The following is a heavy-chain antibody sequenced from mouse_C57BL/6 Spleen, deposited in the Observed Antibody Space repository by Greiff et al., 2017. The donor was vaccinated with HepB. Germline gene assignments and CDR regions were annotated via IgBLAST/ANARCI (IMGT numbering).Heavy chain of an antibody. D-gene: IGHD2-3*01. CDR3: ARDDGYYFDY. Sequence: EVKLQESGPGLVKPSQSLSLTCSVPGYSITSGYYWNWIRQFPGNKLEWMGYISYDGSNNYNPSLKNRISITRDTSKNQFFLKLNSVTTEDTATYYCARDDGYYFDYWGQGTTLTVSS. J-gene: IGHJ2*01. CDR1: GYSITSGYY. V-gene: IGHV3-6*01. CDR2: ISYDGSN.